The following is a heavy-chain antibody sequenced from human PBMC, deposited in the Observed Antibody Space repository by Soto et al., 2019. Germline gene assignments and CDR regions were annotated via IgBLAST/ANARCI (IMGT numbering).Heavy chain of an antibody. CDR2: IYWDDDK. J-gene: IGHJ4*02. CDR1: GFSLSTSGVG. D-gene: IGHD5-12*01. CDR3: ALKGDGYRGFKY. V-gene: IGHV2-5*02. Sequence: QITLKESGPTLVKPTQTLTLTCTLSGFSLSTSGVGVGWIRQPPGKALEWLALIYWDDDKRYSPFLKSRLTITKHTSKHQVVLTLTNMDPVDTATYYCALKGDGYRGFKYWGQGTLVTVSS.